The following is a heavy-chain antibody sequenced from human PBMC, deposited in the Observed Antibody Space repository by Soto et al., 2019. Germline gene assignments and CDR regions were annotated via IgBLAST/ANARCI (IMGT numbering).Heavy chain of an antibody. J-gene: IGHJ6*02. Sequence: QVQLVQSGAEVKKPGASVKVSCKASGYTFTSYGISWVRQAPGQGLEWMGWISAYNGNTNYAQKLQGRDTMTTDTSTRTAYMELRSLRSDDTAVYYCARAPPVYGNNYYGMDVWGQGTTVTVSS. CDR3: ARAPPVYGNNYYGMDV. D-gene: IGHD3-10*01. V-gene: IGHV1-18*01. CDR1: GYTFTSYG. CDR2: ISAYNGNT.